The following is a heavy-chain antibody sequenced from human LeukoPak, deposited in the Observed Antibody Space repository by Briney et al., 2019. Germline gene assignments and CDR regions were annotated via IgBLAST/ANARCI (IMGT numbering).Heavy chain of an antibody. CDR3: ARSDPYSSSWHYYYYYMDV. V-gene: IGHV3-21*01. CDR2: ISSSSSYI. Sequence: GGSLRLSCAASGFMFSRYSMNWVRQAPGKGLEWVSSISSSSSYIYYADSVKGRFTISRDNARNSLFLQMNSLRAEDTAVYYCARSDPYSSSWHYYYYYMDVWSKGTTVTISS. J-gene: IGHJ6*03. D-gene: IGHD6-13*01. CDR1: GFMFSRYS.